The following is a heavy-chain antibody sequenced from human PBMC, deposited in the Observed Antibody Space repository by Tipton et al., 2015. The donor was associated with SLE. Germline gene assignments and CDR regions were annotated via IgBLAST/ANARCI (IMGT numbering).Heavy chain of an antibody. V-gene: IGHV4-59*01. CDR1: GAYIRSYY. CDR2: IYNSGST. CDR3: ARDSLSGDNWFDP. J-gene: IGHJ5*02. D-gene: IGHD1-1*01. Sequence: GAYIRSYYWSWIRQPPGKGLEWIGNIYNSGSTNYNPSLKSRVTMSLDTSKNQFSLKLSSVTAADTAVYYCARDSLSGDNWFDPWGQGTLVTVSS.